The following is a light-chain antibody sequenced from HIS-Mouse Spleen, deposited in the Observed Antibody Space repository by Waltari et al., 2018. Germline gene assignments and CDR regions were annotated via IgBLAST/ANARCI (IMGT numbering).Light chain of an antibody. CDR3: CSYAGSYTLV. V-gene: IGLV2-11*01. CDR1: SSDVGGYTL. Sequence: QSALTQPRSVSGSPGQSVTISCTGTSSDVGGYTLVPWYQQHPGKAPKLMIYDVSKRPSGVPDRFSGSKSGNTASLTISGLQAEDEADYYCCSYAGSYTLVFGGGTKLTVL. J-gene: IGLJ2*01. CDR2: DVS.